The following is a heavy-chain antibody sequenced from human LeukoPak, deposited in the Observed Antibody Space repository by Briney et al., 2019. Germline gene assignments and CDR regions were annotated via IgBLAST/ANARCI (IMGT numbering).Heavy chain of an antibody. V-gene: IGHV3-53*01. CDR2: IYSGGST. J-gene: IGHJ4*02. CDR1: GFTVSSNY. Sequence: PGGSLRLSCAASGFTVSSNYMSWVRQAPGKGLEWVSVIYSGGSTYYADSVKGRFTISRDISKNTLYLQMNSLRAEDTAVYYCARGGRYYGSGSYYKPYDYWGQGTLVTVSS. D-gene: IGHD3-10*01. CDR3: ARGGRYYGSGSYYKPYDY.